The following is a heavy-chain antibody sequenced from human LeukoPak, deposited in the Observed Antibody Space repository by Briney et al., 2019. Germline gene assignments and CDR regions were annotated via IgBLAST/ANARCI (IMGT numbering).Heavy chain of an antibody. CDR3: AADRGGGGFDI. J-gene: IGHJ3*02. CDR1: GFTFTSSA. V-gene: IGHV1-58*02. Sequence: GTSVEVSCKASGFTFTSSAMQWVRQSRGQRLEWIGWIVVGSGNTNYAQKFQERVTITRDMSTSTAYMELSSLRSEDTAVYYCAADRGGGGFDIWGQGTMVTVSS. CDR2: IVVGSGNT. D-gene: IGHD3-16*01.